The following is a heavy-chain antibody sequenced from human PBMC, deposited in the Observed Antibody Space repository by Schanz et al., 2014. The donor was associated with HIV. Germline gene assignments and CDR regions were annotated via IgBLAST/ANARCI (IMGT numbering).Heavy chain of an antibody. V-gene: IGHV3-30*03. CDR3: ARDALPSSVRGMISNWFDP. CDR2: ISYDAVNK. J-gene: IGHJ5*02. Sequence: VQLVESGGGVVRPGRSLRLSCAASGLTFNSFGIHWVRQAPGKGLEWVAVISYDAVNKFYADSVQGRFTISRDDSKNTVSLQMDDLRDEDTALYYCARDALPSSVRGMISNWFDPWGQGTLVTVSS. CDR1: GLTFNSFG. D-gene: IGHD3-10*01.